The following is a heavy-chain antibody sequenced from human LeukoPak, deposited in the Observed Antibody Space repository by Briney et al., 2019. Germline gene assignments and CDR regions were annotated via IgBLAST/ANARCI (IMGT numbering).Heavy chain of an antibody. CDR1: GGSITSYY. J-gene: IGHJ4*02. CDR2: IYYTGST. Sequence: SETLSLTCTVSGGSITSYYWNWIRQSPGKGLEWIGYIYYTGSTNSNPSLKSRDTISVDTSKNQFFLRLSSVTAADTAMYYCASSYFYDGNRYFDYWGRGTLVTVSS. CDR3: ASSYFYDGNRYFDY. D-gene: IGHD3-22*01. V-gene: IGHV4-59*08.